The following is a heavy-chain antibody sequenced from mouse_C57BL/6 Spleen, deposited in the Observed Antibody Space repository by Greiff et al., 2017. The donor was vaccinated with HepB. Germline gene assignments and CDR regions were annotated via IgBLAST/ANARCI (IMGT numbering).Heavy chain of an antibody. Sequence: VQLQQSGPELVKPGASVKISCKASGYAFSSSWMNWVKQRPGKGLEWIGRIYPGDGDTNYNGKFKGKATLTADKSSSTAYMQLSSRTSEDSAVYFCAREGIYYGSSFDYWGQGTTLTVAS. J-gene: IGHJ2*01. CDR1: GYAFSSSW. CDR2: IYPGDGDT. V-gene: IGHV1-82*01. D-gene: IGHD1-1*01. CDR3: AREGIYYGSSFDY.